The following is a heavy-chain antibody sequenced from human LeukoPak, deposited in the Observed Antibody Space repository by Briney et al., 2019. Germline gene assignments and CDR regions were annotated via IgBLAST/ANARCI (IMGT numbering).Heavy chain of an antibody. V-gene: IGHV3-49*04. CDR3: SRGDYYDSSGEYFFDS. CDR2: IRSKAYGGTT. CDR1: GFTFGDYA. J-gene: IGHJ4*02. Sequence: TGRSLRLSCTASGFTFGDYAMSWVRQAPGKGLEGVGIIRSKAYGGTTEYAASVKGRFTISRDDSKSIAYLEMNSLKTEDTGVYYCSRGDYYDSSGEYFFDSWGQGSLVTVSS. D-gene: IGHD3-22*01.